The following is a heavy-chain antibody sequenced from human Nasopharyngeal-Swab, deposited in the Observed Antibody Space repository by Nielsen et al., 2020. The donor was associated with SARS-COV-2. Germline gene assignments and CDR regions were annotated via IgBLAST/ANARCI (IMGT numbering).Heavy chain of an antibody. Sequence: GESLKISCAASGFTFSSYSMNWVRQAPGKGLEWVSSIRSSSSYIYYADSVKGRFTISRDNAKNSLYLQMNSLRAEDTAVYYCARDRMRGSSDYFDYWGQGTLVTVSS. D-gene: IGHD1-26*01. V-gene: IGHV3-21*01. CDR3: ARDRMRGSSDYFDY. CDR2: IRSSSSYI. CDR1: GFTFSSYS. J-gene: IGHJ4*02.